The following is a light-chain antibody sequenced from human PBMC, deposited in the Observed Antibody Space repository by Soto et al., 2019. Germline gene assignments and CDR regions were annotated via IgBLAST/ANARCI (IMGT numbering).Light chain of an antibody. J-gene: IGKJ1*01. V-gene: IGKV3-20*01. CDR3: QQYGNT. CDR1: QSVSSSY. Sequence: EIVLTQSPGTLSLSPGERATLSGRASQSVSSSYLAWYQQKPGQAPRLLIYGASSRATGIPDRFSGSGSETDFTLTISRLEPEAFAVYYCQQYGNTFGQGSKVEIK. CDR2: GAS.